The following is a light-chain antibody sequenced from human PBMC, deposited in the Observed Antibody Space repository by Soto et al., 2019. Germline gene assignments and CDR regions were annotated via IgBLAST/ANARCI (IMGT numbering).Light chain of an antibody. CDR1: QNLSRN. J-gene: IGKJ2*01. CDR3: QQYDKWPHT. CDR2: YAS. Sequence: EVVMTQSPVTLSVSPGEIATLSCRASQNLSRNLAWYQQQPGQAPRLLIFYASTRATGIPARFSGSGSGTDFTLTISSLQSEDFAVYFCQQYDKWPHTFGQGTKLEIK. V-gene: IGKV3-15*01.